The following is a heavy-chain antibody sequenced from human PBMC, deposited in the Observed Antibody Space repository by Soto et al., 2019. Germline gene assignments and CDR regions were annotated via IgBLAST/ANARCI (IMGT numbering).Heavy chain of an antibody. J-gene: IGHJ4*02. Sequence: GPEARKPGASVNVSCKASGYTFSTYGISWVRQAPGQGLEWMGWISAYNHYTNYAQKFQGRVTMTTDTSTNTAYMELRSLRSGDTAMYFCARVGPSREVPYPFEYWGQGTLVTVSS. D-gene: IGHD1-26*01. CDR3: ARVGPSREVPYPFEY. CDR2: ISAYNHYT. V-gene: IGHV1-18*01. CDR1: GYTFSTYG.